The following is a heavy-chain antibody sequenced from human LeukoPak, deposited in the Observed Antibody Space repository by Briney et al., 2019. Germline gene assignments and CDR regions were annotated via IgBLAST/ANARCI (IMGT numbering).Heavy chain of an antibody. CDR3: ARLEYSSSSCFDY. J-gene: IGHJ4*02. CDR1: GGSISSSYY. Sequence: SETLSLTCTVSGGSISSSYYWGWIRQPPGKGLEWIGSIYYSGSTYYNPSLKSRVAISVDTSKNQFSLKVSSVTAADTAVYYCARLEYSSSSCFDYWGQGTLVTVSS. D-gene: IGHD6-6*01. CDR2: IYYSGST. V-gene: IGHV4-39*01.